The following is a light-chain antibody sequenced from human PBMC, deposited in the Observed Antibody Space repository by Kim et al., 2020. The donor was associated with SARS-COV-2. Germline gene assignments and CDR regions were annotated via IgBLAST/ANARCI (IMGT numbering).Light chain of an antibody. V-gene: IGKV1-16*02. CDR1: QAISNH. Sequence: ASIGDRVTFTCRASQAISNHLGWIQHKPGKAPKSLIYGASTLQSGVPSKFSGSGSGTDFTLTISSLQPEDFATYYCLQYHFYPRTFGQGTKVEIK. CDR2: GAS. J-gene: IGKJ1*01. CDR3: LQYHFYPRT.